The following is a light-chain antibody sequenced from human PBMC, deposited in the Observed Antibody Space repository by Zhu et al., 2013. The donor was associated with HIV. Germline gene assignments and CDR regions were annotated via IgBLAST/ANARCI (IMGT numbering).Light chain of an antibody. CDR1: ESINSW. CDR2: KAS. CDR3: QQYNSQPYT. J-gene: IGKJ2*01. V-gene: IGKV1-5*03. Sequence: DIQMTQSPSTLSASVGDRVSITCRASESINSWLAWYQQKPGKAPKVLISKASSLESGVPSRFSGSGSGTEFTLTISSLQSDDFATYYCQQYNSQPYTFGLGTKPGHQ.